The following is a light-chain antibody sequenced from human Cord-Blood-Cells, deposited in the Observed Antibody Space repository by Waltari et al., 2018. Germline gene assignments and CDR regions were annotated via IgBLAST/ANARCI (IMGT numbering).Light chain of an antibody. V-gene: IGLV1-40*01. J-gene: IGLJ3*02. CDR2: GNS. CDR1: RSNLGSGYE. Sequence: QSVLTQQPSVSGAPGQRVTISCNGSRSNLGSGYEVHWYQQLPGTAPKLLIYGNSNRPSGVPDRFSGSKSGTSASLAITGLQAEDEADYYCQSYDSSLSGWVFGGGTKLTVL. CDR3: QSYDSSLSGWV.